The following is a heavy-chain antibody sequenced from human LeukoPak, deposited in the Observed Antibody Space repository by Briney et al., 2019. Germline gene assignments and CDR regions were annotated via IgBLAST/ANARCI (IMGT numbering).Heavy chain of an antibody. CDR1: GGSISTSSYY. CDR2: IYYSGNN. D-gene: IGHD5-24*01. J-gene: IGHJ4*01. CDR3: ASLDAYHKFFED. V-gene: IGHV4-39*07. Sequence: SETLSLTCSVSGGSISTSSYYWGWIRQPPGKGLEWIGAIYYSGNNFYNPSLESRVTISVDTSKNQFSLKMISVTAADTSVYYCASLDAYHKFFEDWGQGTLVTVSS.